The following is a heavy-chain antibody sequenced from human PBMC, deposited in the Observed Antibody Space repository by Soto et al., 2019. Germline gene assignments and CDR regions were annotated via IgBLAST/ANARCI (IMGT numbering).Heavy chain of an antibody. V-gene: IGHV3-33*01. CDR3: AREVTTYSSSWSFDY. Sequence: QVQLVESGGGVVQPGRSLRLSCAASGFTFSSYGMHWVRQAPGKGLEWVAVIWYDGSNKYYADSVKGRFTISRDNSKNTLYLQVNSLRAEDTAVYYGAREVTTYSSSWSFDYWGQGTLVTVSS. J-gene: IGHJ4*02. CDR2: IWYDGSNK. D-gene: IGHD6-13*01. CDR1: GFTFSSYG.